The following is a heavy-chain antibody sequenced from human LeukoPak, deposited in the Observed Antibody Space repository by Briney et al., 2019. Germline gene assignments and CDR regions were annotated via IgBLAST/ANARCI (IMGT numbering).Heavy chain of an antibody. CDR2: INGDGSNV. J-gene: IGHJ4*02. Sequence: GGSLRLSCAASGFIFSNYYMHWVRQAPGKGLVWVSHINGDGSNVNYADSVKGRFTIPRDNAKNTLYLQMNSLRVEDTALYYCGRGKSPAAVDDWGQGTLVTVPS. D-gene: IGHD2-2*01. V-gene: IGHV3-74*01. CDR1: GFIFSNYY. CDR3: GRGKSPAAVDD.